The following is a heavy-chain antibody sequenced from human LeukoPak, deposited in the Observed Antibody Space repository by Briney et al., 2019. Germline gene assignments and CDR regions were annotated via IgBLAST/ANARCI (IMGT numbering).Heavy chain of an antibody. J-gene: IGHJ4*02. V-gene: IGHV3-7*01. Sequence: QTGGSLRLSCAASGFTFSNYWMSWVRQAPGKGLEWVANMKQDGSEKYYVDSVKGRFTVSRDNAKNSLYLQMNSLRAEDTAVYYCARERGFFHDTSGPYWGQGTLVTVSS. CDR3: ARERGFFHDTSGPY. CDR2: MKQDGSEK. D-gene: IGHD3-22*01. CDR1: GFTFSNYW.